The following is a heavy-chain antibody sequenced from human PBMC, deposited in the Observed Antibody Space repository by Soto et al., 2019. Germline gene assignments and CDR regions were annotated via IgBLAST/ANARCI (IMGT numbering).Heavy chain of an antibody. J-gene: IGHJ4*02. CDR3: ARDVYCSSTSCRHPRFDY. V-gene: IGHV3-7*01. Sequence: GGSLRLSCAASGFTFSSYWMSWVRQAPGKGLEWVANIKQDGSEKYYVDSVKGRFTISRDNAKNSLYLQMNSLRAEDTAVYYCARDVYCSSTSCRHPRFDYWGQGTLVTVSS. CDR1: GFTFSSYW. D-gene: IGHD2-2*01. CDR2: IKQDGSEK.